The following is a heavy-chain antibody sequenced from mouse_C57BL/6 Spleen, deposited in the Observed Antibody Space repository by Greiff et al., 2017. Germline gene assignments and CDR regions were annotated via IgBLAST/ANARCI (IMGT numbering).Heavy chain of an antibody. CDR1: GFNIKDDY. D-gene: IGHD1-1*01. CDR2: IDPENGDT. J-gene: IGHJ3*01. CDR3: TTYYGSSPFAY. V-gene: IGHV14-4*01. Sequence: EVQLQQSGAELVRPGASVKLSCTASGFNIKDDYMHWVKQRPEQGLEWIGWIDPENGDTEYASKFQGKATITADTSSNTAYLQLSSLTSEDTAVYYCTTYYGSSPFAYWGQGTLVTVSA.